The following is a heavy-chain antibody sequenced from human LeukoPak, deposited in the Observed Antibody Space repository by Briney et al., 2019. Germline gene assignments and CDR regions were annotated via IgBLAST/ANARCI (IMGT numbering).Heavy chain of an antibody. D-gene: IGHD5-24*01. J-gene: IGHJ3*02. V-gene: IGHV4-39*07. CDR3: AVLLAGVSDGFDNAFDI. CDR1: GGSISSTNYY. CDR2: MYYNGST. Sequence: SETLSLTCTVSGGSISSTNYYWGWIRQPPGKGLEWIGSMYYNGSTYYNPSLKSRVTISVDTSKNQFSLKLRSVTAADTALYYCAVLLAGVSDGFDNAFDIWGQGTMVTVSS.